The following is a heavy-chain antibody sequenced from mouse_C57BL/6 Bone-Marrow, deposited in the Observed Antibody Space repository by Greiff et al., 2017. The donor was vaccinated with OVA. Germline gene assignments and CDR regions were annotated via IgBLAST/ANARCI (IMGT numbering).Heavy chain of an antibody. V-gene: IGHV5-9-1*02. D-gene: IGHD2-3*01. J-gene: IGHJ4*01. CDR3: TRDGYYAMDY. CDR2: ISSCGDYI. Sequence: EVQRVESGEGLVKPGGSLKLSCAASGFTFSSYAMSWVRQTPEKRLEWVVYISSCGDYIFYADTVKGRFTISRDNARNTLYLQMSSLKSEDTAMYYCTRDGYYAMDYWGQGTSVTVSS. CDR1: GFTFSSYA.